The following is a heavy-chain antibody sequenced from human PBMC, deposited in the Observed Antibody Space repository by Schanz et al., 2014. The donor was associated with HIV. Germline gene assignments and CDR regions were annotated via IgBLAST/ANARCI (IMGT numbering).Heavy chain of an antibody. CDR3: ARPALVCSGGSCYRDHYYYGMDV. CDR2: ISSTTTFL. Sequence: EVQLVESGGGLVQPGGSLRLSCAASGFTFSSYWMTWVRQAPGKGLEWVSSISSTTTFLHYSDSVKGRFTISRDNANNSLSLQMNSLRAEDTAVYYCARPALVCSGGSCYRDHYYYGMDVWGQGTTVTVSS. J-gene: IGHJ6*02. V-gene: IGHV3-21*01. D-gene: IGHD2-15*01. CDR1: GFTFSSYW.